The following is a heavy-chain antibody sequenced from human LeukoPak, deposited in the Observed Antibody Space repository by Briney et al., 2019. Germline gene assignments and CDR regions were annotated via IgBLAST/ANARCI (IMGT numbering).Heavy chain of an antibody. CDR2: IVVGSGNT. CDR1: GFTFTSSA. J-gene: IGHJ4*02. Sequence: SVKVSCKASGFTFTSSAVQWVRQARGQRREWIGWIVVGSGNTNYAQKFQERVTITRDMSTSTAYMELSSLRSEDTAVYYCAALAAAGNVDYWGQGTLVTVSS. D-gene: IGHD6-13*01. V-gene: IGHV1-58*01. CDR3: AALAAAGNVDY.